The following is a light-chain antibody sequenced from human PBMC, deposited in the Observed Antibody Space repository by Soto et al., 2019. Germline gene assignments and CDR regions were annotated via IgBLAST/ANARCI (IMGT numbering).Light chain of an antibody. CDR3: SSYTTSNTRQIV. V-gene: IGLV2-14*03. CDR2: DVS. CDR1: RSDVGGYNY. Sequence: QSALTQHASVSGSPGQSITISCTGTRSDVGGYNYVSWYQHHPGKAPKLLIYDVSNRPSGISNRFSGSKSDNTASLTISGLQPEDEADYYCSSYTTSNTRQIVFGTGTKVTVL. J-gene: IGLJ1*01.